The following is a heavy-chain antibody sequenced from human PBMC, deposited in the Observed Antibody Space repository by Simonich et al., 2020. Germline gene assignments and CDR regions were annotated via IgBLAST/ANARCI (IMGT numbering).Heavy chain of an antibody. V-gene: IGHV1-8*03. Sequence: QVQLVQSGAAVQKPGASVTVSCKASGYTLTSYDINWLRQATGQGLDWMGWINPNSGNTGYAQKFQGRVTITRNTSISTAYRELSSLRSEDTAVYYCARTYSGSYYYFDYWGQGTLVTVSS. CDR1: GYTLTSYD. CDR2: INPNSGNT. J-gene: IGHJ4*02. D-gene: IGHD1-26*01. CDR3: ARTYSGSYYYFDY.